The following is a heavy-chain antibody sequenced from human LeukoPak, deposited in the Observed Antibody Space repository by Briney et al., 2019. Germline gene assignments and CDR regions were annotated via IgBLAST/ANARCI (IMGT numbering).Heavy chain of an antibody. Sequence: SVKVSCKASGGTFSSYAISWVRQAPGQGLEWMGGIIPIFGTANYAQKFQGRVTITADESTSTAYMELSSLRSEDTAVYYCARFDVQSSPLGGFDYWGQGTLVTVSS. D-gene: IGHD1-1*01. CDR1: GGTFSSYA. J-gene: IGHJ4*02. CDR2: IIPIFGTA. CDR3: ARFDVQSSPLGGFDY. V-gene: IGHV1-69*01.